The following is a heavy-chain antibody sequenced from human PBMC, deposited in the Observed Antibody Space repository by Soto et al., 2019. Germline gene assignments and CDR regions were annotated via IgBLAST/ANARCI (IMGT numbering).Heavy chain of an antibody. V-gene: IGHV4-31*03. Sequence: QVQLQESGPGLVKPSQTLSLTCTVSGGSISSGGYYWSWIRQHPGKGLEWIGYIYYSGSTYYNPSLKSRVTISVDTSKNQFSLKLSSVTAADTAVYYCARDRRCSSTSCYFTGLGWFDPWGQGTLVTVSS. CDR1: GGSISSGGYY. D-gene: IGHD2-2*01. J-gene: IGHJ5*02. CDR3: ARDRRCSSTSCYFTGLGWFDP. CDR2: IYYSGST.